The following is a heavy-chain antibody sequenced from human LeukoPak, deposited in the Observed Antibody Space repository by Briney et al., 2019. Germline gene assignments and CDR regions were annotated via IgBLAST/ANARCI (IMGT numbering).Heavy chain of an antibody. Sequence: SETPSLTCAVYGGSFSGYYWSWIRQPPGKGLEWIGEINHSGSTNYNPSLKSRVTISVDTSKNQFSLKLSSVTAADTAVYYCASLYVWGSYRRDHWGQGTLVTVSS. CDR1: GGSFSGYY. CDR2: INHSGST. D-gene: IGHD3-16*02. J-gene: IGHJ4*02. V-gene: IGHV4-34*01. CDR3: ASLYVWGSYRRDH.